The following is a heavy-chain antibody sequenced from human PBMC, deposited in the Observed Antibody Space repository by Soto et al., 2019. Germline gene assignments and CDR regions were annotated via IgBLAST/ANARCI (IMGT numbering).Heavy chain of an antibody. CDR2: IWYDGSNK. D-gene: IGHD3-3*01. V-gene: IGHV3-33*08. J-gene: IGHJ6*02. CDR3: ARGPEWSPFYYYYGMDV. CDR1: GFTFSSYW. Sequence: PGGSLRLSCAASGFTFSSYWMHWVRPAPGKGLVWVSGIWYDGSNKYYADSVKGRFTISRDNSKNTLYLQMNSLRAEDTAVYYCARGPEWSPFYYYYGMDVWGQGTTVTVSS.